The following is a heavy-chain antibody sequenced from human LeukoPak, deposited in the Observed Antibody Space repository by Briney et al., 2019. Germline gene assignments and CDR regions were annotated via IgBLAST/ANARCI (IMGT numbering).Heavy chain of an antibody. CDR2: INPRNGDT. D-gene: IGHD6-19*01. J-gene: IGHJ4*02. CDR1: GYTFSDYY. CDR3: ARVGSSGWYVHPTLDY. V-gene: IGHV1-2*02. Sequence: ASVKVSCKACGYTFSDYYIHWVRQAPGQGLELMAWINPRNGDTNYAQKFQGRVTMTRDTSISTAYMELSRLISDVTAVYYCARVGSSGWYVHPTLDYWGQGTLVTVSS.